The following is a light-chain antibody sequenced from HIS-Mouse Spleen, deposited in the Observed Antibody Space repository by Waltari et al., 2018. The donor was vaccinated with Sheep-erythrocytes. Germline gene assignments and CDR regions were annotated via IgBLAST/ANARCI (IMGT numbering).Light chain of an antibody. CDR2: AAS. V-gene: IGKV1-12*01. CDR3: QQANSFPIA. J-gene: IGKJ5*01. Sequence: DIQMTQSPSSVSPSVGDRVTITCRASQGISSWLAWYQQEPEKAPKLTSYAASSLHSGVPSRFSGSESGTDFTLTISSLQPEDFATYYCQQANSFPIAFGQGTRLEIK. CDR1: QGISSW.